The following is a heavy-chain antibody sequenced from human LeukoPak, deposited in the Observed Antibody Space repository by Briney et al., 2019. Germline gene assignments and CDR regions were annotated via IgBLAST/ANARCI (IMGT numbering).Heavy chain of an antibody. Sequence: PGGSLRLSCAASGFTFSSYGMSWVRQAPGKGLEWVSAISGSGGSTYYADSVKGRFTISRDNSKNTLYLQMSSLRAEDTAVYYCAKGKVVPAARAFDYWGQGTLVTVSS. J-gene: IGHJ4*02. CDR2: ISGSGGST. D-gene: IGHD2-2*01. CDR1: GFTFSSYG. V-gene: IGHV3-23*01. CDR3: AKGKVVPAARAFDY.